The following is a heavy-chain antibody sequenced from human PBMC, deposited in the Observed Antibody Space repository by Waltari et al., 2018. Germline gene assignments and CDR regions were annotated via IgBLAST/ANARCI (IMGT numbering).Heavy chain of an antibody. D-gene: IGHD3-10*01. Sequence: QVQLQQWGAGLLKPSETLSLTCAVYGGSFSGYYWSWIRQPPGKGLEWIGEINHSGSTNDSPSLKRRVTRSVDTSKNQFSLKLSSVTAADTAVYYCARGIKRFGEFDYWGQGTLVTVSS. CDR3: ARGIKRFGEFDY. J-gene: IGHJ4*02. V-gene: IGHV4-34*01. CDR1: GGSFSGYY. CDR2: INHSGST.